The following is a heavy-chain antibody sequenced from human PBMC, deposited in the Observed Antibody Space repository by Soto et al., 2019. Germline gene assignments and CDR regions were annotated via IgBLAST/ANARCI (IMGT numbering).Heavy chain of an antibody. CDR3: ARPKWFTMVRGGELDAFDT. J-gene: IGHJ3*02. V-gene: IGHV1-8*02. CDR1: GYTFTSYG. CDR2: ISAYSGNT. Sequence: GASVKVSCKASGYTFTSYGISWVRQAPGQGLEWMGWISAYSGNTGYAQKFQGRVTMTRNTSISTAYMELSSLRSEDTAVYYCARPKWFTMVRGGELDAFDTWGQGTMVTVSS. D-gene: IGHD3-10*01.